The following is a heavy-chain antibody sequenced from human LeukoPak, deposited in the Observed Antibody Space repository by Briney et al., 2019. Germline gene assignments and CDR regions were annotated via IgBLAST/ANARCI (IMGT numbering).Heavy chain of an antibody. CDR2: ISDDGSNK. CDR1: GFTFRSYA. CDR3: ARHGSTVVTPFAFDI. Sequence: GGSLRLSCAVSGFTFRSYAMHWVRQAPGKGLEWVAVISDDGSNKSYADSVKGRFTISRDNSKNTLYLQMNSLRAEDTAVYYCARHGSTVVTPFAFDIWGQGTMVTVSS. D-gene: IGHD4-23*01. J-gene: IGHJ3*02. V-gene: IGHV3-30*14.